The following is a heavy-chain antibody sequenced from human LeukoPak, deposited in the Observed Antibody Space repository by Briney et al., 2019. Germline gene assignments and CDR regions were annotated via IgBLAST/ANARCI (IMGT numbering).Heavy chain of an antibody. CDR3: ARVDGSCSGGSCPSGNWFDP. CDR1: RGSISSGNYY. Sequence: SETLSLTCTVSRGSISSGNYYWSWIRQPAGKGLEWIGRFHTRGSTNYNPSLKSRVTISVDTSKNQFSLKLTSVTAADTAVYYCARVDGSCSGGSCPSGNWFDPWGQGTLVTVSS. CDR2: FHTRGST. V-gene: IGHV4-61*02. D-gene: IGHD2-15*01. J-gene: IGHJ5*02.